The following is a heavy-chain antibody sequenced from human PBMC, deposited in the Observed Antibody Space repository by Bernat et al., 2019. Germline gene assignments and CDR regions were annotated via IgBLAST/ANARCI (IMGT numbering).Heavy chain of an antibody. CDR3: ARGKYSSGKAFDH. CDR2: ISTSDTTI. Sequence: QVQLVESGGGLVKPGGSLRLSCEASGFTFSDYYMCWIRQAPGKGLEWVSYISTSDTTIYYADSVKGRFTISRDNAKNSLYLQMNSLRADDTAVYYCARGKYSSGKAFDHWGQGTLVTVSS. V-gene: IGHV3-11*01. J-gene: IGHJ4*02. D-gene: IGHD6-19*01. CDR1: GFTFSDYY.